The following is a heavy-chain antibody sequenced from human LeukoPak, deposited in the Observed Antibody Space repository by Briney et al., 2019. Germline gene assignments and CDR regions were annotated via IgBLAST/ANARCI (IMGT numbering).Heavy chain of an antibody. CDR2: IYPGDSDT. CDR1: GYSFTSYW. J-gene: IGHJ4*02. D-gene: IGHD3-22*01. V-gene: IGHV5-51*01. Sequence: GESLKISCKGSGYSFTSYWIGWVRQMPGKGLEWMGIIYPGDSDTRYSPSFQGQVTISADKSISTAYLQWSSLEASDTAMYYCARASVFYYYDSSGYYFDYWGQGTLVTVSS. CDR3: ARASVFYYYDSSGYYFDY.